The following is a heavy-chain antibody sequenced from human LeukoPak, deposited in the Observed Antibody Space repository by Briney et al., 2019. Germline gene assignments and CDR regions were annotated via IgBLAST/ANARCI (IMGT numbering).Heavy chain of an antibody. J-gene: IGHJ6*03. CDR1: GYSFTSYW. D-gene: IGHD6-19*01. Sequence: VESLKISCKGSGYSFTSYWIGWVRQMPGKGLEWMGIIYPGDSDTRYSPSFQGQVTISADKSISTPYLQWSSLKASDTAMYYCARQSSGWYYYYYMDVWSKGTTVTVSS. CDR2: IYPGDSDT. V-gene: IGHV5-51*01. CDR3: ARQSSGWYYYYYMDV.